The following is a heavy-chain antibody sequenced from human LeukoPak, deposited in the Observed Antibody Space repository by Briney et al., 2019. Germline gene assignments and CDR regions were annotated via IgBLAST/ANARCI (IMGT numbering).Heavy chain of an antibody. Sequence: SETLSLTCTVSGGSISSYYWSWIRQPPGKGLEWIGYIYYSGSTNYNPSLKSRVTISVDTSKYQFSLKLSSVTAADTAVYYCARHTEYYDSSGYRLGFDYWGQGTLVTVSS. CDR2: IYYSGST. D-gene: IGHD3-22*01. CDR1: GGSISSYY. J-gene: IGHJ4*02. V-gene: IGHV4-59*08. CDR3: ARHTEYYDSSGYRLGFDY.